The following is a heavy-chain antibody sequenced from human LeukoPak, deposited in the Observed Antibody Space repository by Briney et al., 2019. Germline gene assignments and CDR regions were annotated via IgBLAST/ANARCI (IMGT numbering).Heavy chain of an antibody. D-gene: IGHD2-15*01. Sequence: SETLSLTCTVSGGSISSSSYFWGWLRQPPGTGLEWIGSIYYSGTTYYNPSLKSRVTISVDTSKNQFSLKLSSVTAADTAVYYCARLRRRGGAFDVWGQGTMVTVSS. V-gene: IGHV4-39*07. CDR3: ARLRRRGGAFDV. CDR1: GGSISSSSYF. CDR2: IYYSGTT. J-gene: IGHJ3*01.